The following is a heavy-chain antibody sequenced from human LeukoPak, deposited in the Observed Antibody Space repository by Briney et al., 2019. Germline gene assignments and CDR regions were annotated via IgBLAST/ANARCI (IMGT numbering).Heavy chain of an antibody. CDR2: IKEDGSEK. CDR1: GFIFSNYY. V-gene: IGHV3-7*01. D-gene: IGHD1-1*01. J-gene: IGHJ4*02. CDR3: ARSSRGSSSNYYCFDS. Sequence: PGGSLRLSCAASGFIFSNYYMSWVRQAPGKGLEWVANIKEDGSEKYYLDSVKGRSTISRDNTKNSLYLEMNGLRAEDTAVYYCARSSRGSSSNYYCFDSWGQGTLVTASS.